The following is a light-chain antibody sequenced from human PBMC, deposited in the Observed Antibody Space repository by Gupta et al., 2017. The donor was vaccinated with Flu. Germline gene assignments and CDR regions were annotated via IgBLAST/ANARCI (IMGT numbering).Light chain of an antibody. J-gene: IGKJ3*01. V-gene: IGKV3-20*01. CDR3: QHYGSSIFT. CDR1: QSISSSS. Sequence: IVSTQSPGTLSLSPGERATLSCRASQSISSSSLAWYQQKLGQAPRLLIYAASSGATGIPDRFSGSGSGTDFTLTISRLEPEDFAVYYCQHYGSSIFTFGPGTKVDIK. CDR2: AAS.